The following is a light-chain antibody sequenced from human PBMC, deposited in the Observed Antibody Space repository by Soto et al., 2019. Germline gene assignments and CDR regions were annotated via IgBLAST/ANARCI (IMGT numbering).Light chain of an antibody. J-gene: IGLJ1*01. CDR1: SSDVGGYNY. Sequence: QSVLIQPPSVSGSPGPSITISCTGTSSDVGGYNYVSWYQQHPGKAPKLMIYDVTNRPSGISNRFSGSKSGNTASLTISGLQAEDEADYYCSSYTSTSTYVFGTGTKVTVL. CDR3: SSYTSTSTYV. V-gene: IGLV2-14*01. CDR2: DVT.